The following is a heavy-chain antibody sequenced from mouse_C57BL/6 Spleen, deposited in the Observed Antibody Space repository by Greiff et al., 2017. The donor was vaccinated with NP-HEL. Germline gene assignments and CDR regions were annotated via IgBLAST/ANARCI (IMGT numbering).Heavy chain of an antibody. CDR1: GYTFTSYW. CDR3: ARSGDGYSAYYAMDY. D-gene: IGHD2-3*01. Sequence: QVQLKQPGTELVKPGASVKLSCKASGYTFTSYWMHWVKQRPGQGLEWIGNINPSNGGTNYNEKFKSKATLTVDKSSSTAYMQLSSLTSEDSAVYYCARSGDGYSAYYAMDYWGQGTSVTVSS. CDR2: INPSNGGT. V-gene: IGHV1-53*01. J-gene: IGHJ4*01.